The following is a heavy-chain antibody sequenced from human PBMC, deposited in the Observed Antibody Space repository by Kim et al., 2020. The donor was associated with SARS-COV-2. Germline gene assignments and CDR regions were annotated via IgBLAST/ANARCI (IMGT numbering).Heavy chain of an antibody. CDR3: AGAAQNQYSSSWYD. J-gene: IGHJ4*01. Sequence: SETLSLTCTVSGGSISSSSYYWGWIRQPPGKGLEWIGSIYYSGSTYYNPSLKSRVTISVDTSKNQFSLKLSSVTAADTAVYYCAGAAQNQYSSSWYDWGQGTLVTVSS. D-gene: IGHD6-13*01. CDR2: IYYSGST. CDR1: GGSISSSSYY. V-gene: IGHV4-39*01.